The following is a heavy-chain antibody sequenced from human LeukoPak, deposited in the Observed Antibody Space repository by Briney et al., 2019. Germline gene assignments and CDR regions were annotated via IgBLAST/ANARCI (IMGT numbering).Heavy chain of an antibody. V-gene: IGHV4-59*01. CDR2: FYHRGSS. Sequence: SETLSLTCTVSGVSISTYYWGWIRQPPGKGLEWIGSFYHRGSSDYNPSLKSRVTMSVDTSKNHFSLKLNSVTAADTAIYYCAKGGGEHRYDPYFDYWGQGALVTVSS. D-gene: IGHD1-14*01. CDR1: GVSISTYY. CDR3: AKGGGEHRYDPYFDY. J-gene: IGHJ4*02.